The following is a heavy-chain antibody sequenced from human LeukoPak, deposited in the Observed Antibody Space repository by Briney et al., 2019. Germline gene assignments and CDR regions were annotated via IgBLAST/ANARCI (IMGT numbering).Heavy chain of an antibody. CDR2: IYSGGST. CDR3: ARKVAAHFDY. CDR1: EFSVGSNY. D-gene: IGHD6-6*01. J-gene: IGHJ4*02. V-gene: IGHV3-66*01. Sequence: GGSLRLSCAASEFSVGSNYMTWVRQAPGKGLEWVSLIYSGGSTYYADSVKGRFTISRDNSKNTLYLQMNSLRAEDTAVYYCARKVAAHFDYWGQGTLVTVSS.